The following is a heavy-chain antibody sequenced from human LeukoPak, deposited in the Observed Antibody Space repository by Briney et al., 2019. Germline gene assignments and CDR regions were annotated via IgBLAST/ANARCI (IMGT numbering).Heavy chain of an antibody. CDR3: ARSPRGYSCGYLFDY. Sequence: GRSLRLSCAASGFTFSSYAMHWVRQAPGKGLEWVAVISYDGSNKYYADSVKGRFTISRDNSKNTLYLQMNSLRAEDTAVYYCARSPRGYSCGYLFDYWGQGTLVTVSS. V-gene: IGHV3-30-3*01. D-gene: IGHD5-18*01. J-gene: IGHJ4*02. CDR2: ISYDGSNK. CDR1: GFTFSSYA.